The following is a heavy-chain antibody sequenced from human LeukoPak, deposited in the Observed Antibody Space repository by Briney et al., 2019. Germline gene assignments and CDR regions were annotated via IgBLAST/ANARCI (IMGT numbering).Heavy chain of an antibody. V-gene: IGHV3-74*01. CDR1: GFTLSSYW. CDR2: INSDGSST. D-gene: IGHD3-22*01. CDR3: ARPLRSWSYYDSSGYLDY. Sequence: GGSLRLSCAASGFTLSSYWMHWVRQAPGKGLVWVSRINSDGSSTTYADSVKGRFTISRDNAKNTLYLQMNSLRAEDTGVYYCARPLRSWSYYDSSGYLDYWGQGTLVTVSS. J-gene: IGHJ4*02.